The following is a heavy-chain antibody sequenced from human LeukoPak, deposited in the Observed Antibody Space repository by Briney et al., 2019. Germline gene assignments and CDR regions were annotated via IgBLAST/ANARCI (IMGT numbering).Heavy chain of an antibody. CDR2: MYHSGTT. Sequence: SQTLSLTCAVSGGSISSGGYSWIWIRQPPGKGLKWIGYMYHSGTTHYNPSLKSRVTISVDRSKNQFSLKLSSVTAADTAVYYCVRGYYYDSSGYWVRAFDIWGQGTMVTVSS. CDR3: VRGYYYDSSGYWVRAFDI. D-gene: IGHD3-22*01. J-gene: IGHJ3*02. V-gene: IGHV4-30-2*01. CDR1: GGSISSGGYS.